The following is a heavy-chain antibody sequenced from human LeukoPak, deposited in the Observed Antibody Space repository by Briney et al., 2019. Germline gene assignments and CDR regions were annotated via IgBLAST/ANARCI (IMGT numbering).Heavy chain of an antibody. J-gene: IGHJ5*02. D-gene: IGHD1-14*01. V-gene: IGHV1-8*01. CDR1: GYTFTSYD. CDR3: ARRRKRLNWFDP. Sequence: ASVKVSCKASGYTFTSYDINWVRQATGQGLEWMGWMNPNSGNTGYAQKFQGRVTMTRNTSISTAYMELSSLRSDDTAVYYCARRRKRLNWFDPWGQGTLVTVSS. CDR2: MNPNSGNT.